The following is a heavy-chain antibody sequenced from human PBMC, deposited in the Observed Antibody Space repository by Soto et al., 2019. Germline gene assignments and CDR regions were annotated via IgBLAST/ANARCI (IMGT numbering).Heavy chain of an antibody. V-gene: IGHV4-59*08. D-gene: IGHD3-10*01. Sequence: PSETLSLTCTVTGGSTSSYYWSWLRQPPGKGLEWIGYNSYSGSTDYNPSLKSRVTMSVDTSKNQFSLKLSSVTAADTAVYYCATYGSGSLAYWGQGTLVTVSS. CDR3: ATYGSGSLAY. CDR1: GGSTSSYY. CDR2: NSYSGST. J-gene: IGHJ4*02.